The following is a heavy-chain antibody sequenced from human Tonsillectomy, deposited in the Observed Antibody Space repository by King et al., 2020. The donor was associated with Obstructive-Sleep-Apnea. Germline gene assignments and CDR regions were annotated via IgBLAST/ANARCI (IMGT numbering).Heavy chain of an antibody. J-gene: IGHJ2*01. D-gene: IGHD6-6*01. V-gene: IGHV3-23*04. Sequence: VQLVESGGGLVQPGGSLRLSCAASGFTFSSYAMSWVRQAPGKGLEWVSGISGSGGRTYFADSVKGRFTFSRDNSKNTLYLLMNSLRAEDTAVYYCAKDGAAARIDWYFDLWGCGTLVTVSS. CDR2: ISGSGGRT. CDR1: GFTFSSYA. CDR3: AKDGAAARIDWYFDL.